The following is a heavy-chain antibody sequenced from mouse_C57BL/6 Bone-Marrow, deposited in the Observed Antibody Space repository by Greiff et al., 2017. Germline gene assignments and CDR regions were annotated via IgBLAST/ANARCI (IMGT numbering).Heavy chain of an antibody. V-gene: IGHV5-4*03. Sequence: EVMLVESGGGLVKPGGSLKLSCAASGFTFSSYAMSWVRQTPEKRLEWVATISDGGSYTYYPDNVKGRFTISRDNAKNNLYLQMRHLQSEDTAMYYCARNGDYLFAYWGQGTLVTVSA. J-gene: IGHJ3*01. CDR2: ISDGGSYT. CDR1: GFTFSSYA. CDR3: ARNGDYLFAY. D-gene: IGHD1-1*01.